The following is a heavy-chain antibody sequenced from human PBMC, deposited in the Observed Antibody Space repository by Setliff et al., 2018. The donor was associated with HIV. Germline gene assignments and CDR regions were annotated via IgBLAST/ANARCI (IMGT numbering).Heavy chain of an antibody. CDR2: IYTSGNT. CDR3: ARSVVVVTVEWFDP. CDR1: GGSISSDSYNYY. V-gene: IGHV4-61*02. Sequence: SETLSLTCTVSGGSISSDSYNYYWSWIRQPAGKGLEWIGRIYTSGNTNYNPSLKSRVTISADTSKKQFSLKLNSVTAADTAVYYCARSVVVVTVEWFDPWGQGTLVTVSS. J-gene: IGHJ5*02. D-gene: IGHD2-21*02.